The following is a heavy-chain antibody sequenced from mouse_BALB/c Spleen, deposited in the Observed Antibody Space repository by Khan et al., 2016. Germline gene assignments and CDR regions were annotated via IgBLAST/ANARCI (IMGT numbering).Heavy chain of an antibody. CDR1: GYSITSGYY. Sequence: EVQLQESGPGLVKPSQSLSLTCSVTGYSITSGYYWNWIRQFPGNKLEWMGFISYDGSNNYNPSLKNRISITRDTSKNQFFLKLNSVTAEDTATYFRARGLPPDYWGQGTTLTVSS. CDR3: ARGLPPDY. D-gene: IGHD2-13*01. V-gene: IGHV3-6*02. J-gene: IGHJ2*01. CDR2: ISYDGSN.